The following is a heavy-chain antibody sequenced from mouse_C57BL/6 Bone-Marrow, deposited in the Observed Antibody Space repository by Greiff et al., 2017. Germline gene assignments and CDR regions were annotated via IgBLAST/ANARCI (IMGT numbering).Heavy chain of an antibody. D-gene: IGHD3-2*02. CDR3: ARRGQRRFPFAY. J-gene: IGHJ3*01. Sequence: EVQGVESGGDLVKPGGSLKLSCAASGFTFSSYGMSWVRQTPDKRLEWVATISSGGSYTYYPDSVKGRFTISRDNAKNTLYLQMSSLKSEATAMYYCARRGQRRFPFAYWGQGTLVTVSA. V-gene: IGHV5-6*01. CDR2: ISSGGSYT. CDR1: GFTFSSYG.